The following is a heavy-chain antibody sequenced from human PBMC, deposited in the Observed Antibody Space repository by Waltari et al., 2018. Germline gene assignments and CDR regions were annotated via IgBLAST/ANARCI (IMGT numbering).Heavy chain of an antibody. V-gene: IGHV1-2*02. CDR2: INPNSGGT. J-gene: IGHJ6*02. D-gene: IGHD6-19*01. Sequence: QVRLGQSLAEGKKRGDSRSLACNASASTFTGYYMRCVRPAARQGRGWRGWINPNSGGTNYAQKFQGRVTMTRDTSISTAYMELSRLRSDDTAVYYCARVPGEWLSMDVWGQGTTVTVSS. CDR1: ASTFTGYY. CDR3: ARVPGEWLSMDV.